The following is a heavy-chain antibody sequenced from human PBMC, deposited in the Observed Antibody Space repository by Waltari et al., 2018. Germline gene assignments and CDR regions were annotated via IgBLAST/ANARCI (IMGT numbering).Heavy chain of an antibody. Sequence: EVQLVQSGAEVKKPGESPKISCKGSGYRFTSYWIGWVRQMPGKGLEWMGVIYPGDSETRYSPSFQGQVSISVDKSISTAYLQWGSLKASDTAIYYCARGGIVSTFSLDYLGQGTLVTVSS. CDR3: ARGGIVSTFSLDY. CDR1: GYRFTSYW. J-gene: IGHJ4*02. D-gene: IGHD5-12*01. V-gene: IGHV5-51*03. CDR2: IYPGDSET.